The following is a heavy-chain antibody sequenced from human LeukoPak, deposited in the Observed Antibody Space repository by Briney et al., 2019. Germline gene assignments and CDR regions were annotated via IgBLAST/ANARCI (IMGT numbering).Heavy chain of an antibody. Sequence: GGSLRLSCAASGFTFSSYEMNWVRQAPGKGLEWVSYISSSGSTIYYADSVKGRFTISRDNAKNSLYLQMNSLRAEDTAVYYCARSATYYYDSSGYYYGYWGQGTLVTVSS. D-gene: IGHD3-22*01. CDR2: ISSSGSTI. J-gene: IGHJ4*02. CDR3: ARSATYYYDSSGYYYGY. V-gene: IGHV3-48*03. CDR1: GFTFSSYE.